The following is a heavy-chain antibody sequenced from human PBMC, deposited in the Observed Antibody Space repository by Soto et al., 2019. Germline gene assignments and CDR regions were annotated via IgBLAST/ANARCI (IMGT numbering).Heavy chain of an antibody. CDR1: GYTLASSC. D-gene: IGHD3-3*01. CDR3: ARGEREWHAFDI. Sequence: ALLKVYCKTSGYTLASSCIRSVRQSPGQGLEWMGWISAYNGNTNYAQKLQGRVTMTTDTSTSTAYMELRSLRSDDTAVYYCARGEREWHAFDIWGQGTMVTVSS. CDR2: ISAYNGNT. V-gene: IGHV1-18*01. J-gene: IGHJ3*02.